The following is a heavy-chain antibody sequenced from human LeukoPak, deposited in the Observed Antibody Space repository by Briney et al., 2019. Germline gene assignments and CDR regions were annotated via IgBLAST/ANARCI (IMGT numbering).Heavy chain of an antibody. Sequence: ASVKVSCKASGYTFTSYDINWVRQATGQGLEWMGWMNPNSGNTGYAQKFQGRVTMTRNTSISTAYMELSSLRSEDTAVYCCARGLLARRLRYYYMDVWGKGTTVTVSS. CDR1: GYTFTSYD. CDR2: MNPNSGNT. J-gene: IGHJ6*03. CDR3: ARGLLARRLRYYYMDV. D-gene: IGHD6-6*01. V-gene: IGHV1-8*01.